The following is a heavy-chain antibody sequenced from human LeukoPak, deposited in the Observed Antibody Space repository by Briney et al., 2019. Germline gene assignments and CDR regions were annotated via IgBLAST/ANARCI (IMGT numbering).Heavy chain of an antibody. CDR2: ISGSRSYT. V-gene: IGHV3-23*01. D-gene: IGHD4-23*01. CDR3: VNGELYGGPAEYFQH. CDR1: GFTFSSYA. J-gene: IGHJ1*01. Sequence: GGSLRLSCAASGFTFSSYAMSWVRQAPGKGLEWVSAISGSRSYTYYADSVKGRFTISRDNSKNTLYPQMNSLRAEDTAVYYCVNGELYGGPAEYFQHWGQGTLVTVSS.